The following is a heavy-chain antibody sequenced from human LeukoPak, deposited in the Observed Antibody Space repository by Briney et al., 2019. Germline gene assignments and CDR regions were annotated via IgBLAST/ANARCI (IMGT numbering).Heavy chain of an antibody. J-gene: IGHJ4*02. Sequence: GGSLRLSCAASGFTVSSNYMSWVRQAPGKGLEWVSVIYSGGSTYYADSVKGRFTISRDNSKNTLYLQMNSLRAEDTAVYYCARDRDCSGGSCYGYWGQGTLATVSS. D-gene: IGHD2-15*01. CDR2: IYSGGST. CDR1: GFTVSSNY. CDR3: ARDRDCSGGSCYGY. V-gene: IGHV3-66*01.